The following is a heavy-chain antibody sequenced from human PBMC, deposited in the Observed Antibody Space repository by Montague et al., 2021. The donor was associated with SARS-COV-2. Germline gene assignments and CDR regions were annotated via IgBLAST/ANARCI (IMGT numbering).Heavy chain of an antibody. D-gene: IGHD3-10*01. CDR1: GFIFSRYC. Sequence: SLRLSCAASGFIFSRYCMSWVRQAPGKGLEWVANIKQSGSEKFYVDSVKGRFTISRDNAKNSLFLQINSLRAEDTAVYYCARVSGGWCGELPRDYFYGLDVWGQGSTVTVSS. V-gene: IGHV3-7*01. J-gene: IGHJ6*02. CDR3: ARVSGGWCGELPRDYFYGLDV. CDR2: IKQSGSEK.